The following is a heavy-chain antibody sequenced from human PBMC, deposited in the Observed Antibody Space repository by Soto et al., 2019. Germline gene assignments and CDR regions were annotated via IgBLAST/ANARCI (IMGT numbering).Heavy chain of an antibody. Sequence: SETLSLTFTVSVCSISSYYWGWIRPTTGKGLEWIGYIYYSGSTNYNPSLKSRVTISVDTSKNQFSLKLSSVTAADTAVYYCAGVTRDCTNGVCPSGLFDYWGQGTLVTVSS. J-gene: IGHJ4*02. CDR1: VCSISSYY. D-gene: IGHD2-8*01. CDR2: IYYSGST. CDR3: AGVTRDCTNGVCPSGLFDY. V-gene: IGHV4-59*01.